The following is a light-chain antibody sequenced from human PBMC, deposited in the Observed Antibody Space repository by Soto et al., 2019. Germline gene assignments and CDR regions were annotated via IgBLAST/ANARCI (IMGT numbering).Light chain of an antibody. CDR1: QSVSSSY. CDR3: QQYDSSPLT. CDR2: GAS. V-gene: IGKV3-20*01. J-gene: IGKJ4*01. Sequence: EIVLTQSPGTLSLSPGERATLSCRASQSVSSSYLAWYQQKLGQAPRLLIYGASSRATGIPDRFSGSGSGTDFTLTISRLEPEDFAVYYCQQYDSSPLTFGGGTKGEIK.